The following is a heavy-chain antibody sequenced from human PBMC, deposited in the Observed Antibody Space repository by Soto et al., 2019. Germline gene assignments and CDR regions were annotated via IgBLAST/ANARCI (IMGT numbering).Heavy chain of an antibody. D-gene: IGHD3-22*01. CDR1: GFTFSSYA. V-gene: IGHV3-30-3*01. J-gene: IGHJ1*01. Sequence: QVQLVESGGGVVQPGRSLRLSCAASGFTFSSYAMHWVRQAPGKGLEWVAVISYDGSNKYYADSVKGRFTISRDNSKNTLYLQMNSLRAEDTAVYYCAREITTIVVSWGQGTLVTVSS. CDR2: ISYDGSNK. CDR3: AREITTIVVS.